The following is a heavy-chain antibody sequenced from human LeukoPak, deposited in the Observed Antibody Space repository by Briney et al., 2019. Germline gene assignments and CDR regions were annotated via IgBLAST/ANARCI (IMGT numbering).Heavy chain of an antibody. CDR2: ISAYNGST. V-gene: IGHV1-18*01. Sequence: ASVKVSCKASGYTFTSYGISWVRQAPGQGLEWMGWISAYNGSTNYAQKLQGRVTMTTDTSTSTAYMELRSLRSDDTAVYYCARGYCSGGSCWAFDYWGQGTLVTVSS. J-gene: IGHJ4*02. CDR3: ARGYCSGGSCWAFDY. CDR1: GYTFTSYG. D-gene: IGHD2-15*01.